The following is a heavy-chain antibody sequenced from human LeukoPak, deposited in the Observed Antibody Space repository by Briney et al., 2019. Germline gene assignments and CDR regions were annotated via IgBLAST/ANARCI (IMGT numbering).Heavy chain of an antibody. CDR2: ISYDGSNK. V-gene: IGHV3-30*04. CDR1: GFTFSSYA. D-gene: IGHD1-7*01. CDR3: ARDSDWNYYFDY. Sequence: PGGSLGLSCAASGFTFSSYAMHWVRQAPGKGLEWVAVISYDGSNKYYADSVKGRFTISRDNSKNTLYLQMNSLRAEDTAVYYRARDSDWNYYFDYWGQGTLVTVSS. J-gene: IGHJ4*02.